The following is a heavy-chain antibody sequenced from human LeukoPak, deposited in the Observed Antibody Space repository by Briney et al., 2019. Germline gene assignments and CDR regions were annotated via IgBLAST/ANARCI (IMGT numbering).Heavy chain of an antibody. D-gene: IGHD3-22*01. CDR1: GGTFRSYG. V-gene: IGHV1-69*04. CDR2: TIPIRGMT. Sequence: AVKVSCKISGGTFRSYGISWVRQAPGQGLEWMGSTIPIRGMTNNAQKFQGRVTITADTSKSTAYMELSSLTSVDTAVYFFARGPYDRTFYFDSWGQGTLVIVSS. J-gene: IGHJ4*02. CDR3: ARGPYDRTFYFDS.